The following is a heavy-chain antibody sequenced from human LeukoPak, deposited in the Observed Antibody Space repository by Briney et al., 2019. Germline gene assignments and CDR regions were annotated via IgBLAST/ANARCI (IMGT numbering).Heavy chain of an antibody. Sequence: GEALKIFCKGSGYSFTSYWISRVRPMPGEDPEWVGRIDPSDSYTNYRPSFQGHVTISADKSISTAYLQWSSQKASDTAMYYCARPAAAGAESWFVPWGQGTMVSVCS. D-gene: IGHD6-25*01. CDR2: IDPSDSYT. CDR1: GYSFTSYW. CDR3: ARPAAAGAESWFVP. J-gene: IGHJ5*02. V-gene: IGHV5-10-1*01.